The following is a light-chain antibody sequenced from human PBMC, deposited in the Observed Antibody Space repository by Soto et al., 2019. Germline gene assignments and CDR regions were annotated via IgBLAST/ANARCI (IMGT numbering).Light chain of an antibody. CDR3: ISYTSRSTWV. CDR1: SSDIGGYSY. J-gene: IGLJ3*02. V-gene: IGLV2-14*01. CDR2: EVS. Sequence: QSALTQPASVSGSPGQSITISCTGTSSDIGGYSYVSWFQQHPGKAPKLMIYEVSDRPSGVSNRFSGSKSGNTASLTISGLQAEDEADYYCISYTSRSTWVFGGGTNLTVL.